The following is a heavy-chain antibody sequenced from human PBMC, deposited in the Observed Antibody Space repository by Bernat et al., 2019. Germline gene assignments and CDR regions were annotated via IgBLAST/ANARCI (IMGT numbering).Heavy chain of an antibody. Sequence: EVQLVESGGGLVQPGGSLRLSCAASGFTFSNYWMHWVRQAPGKGLVWVSRINGDGSTTNYADSVKGRFTISRDNAKNTLYLQMNSLRAEDTAVYYCAQNYYNSGKYWGQGTLVTVSS. D-gene: IGHD3-10*01. CDR3: AQNYYNSGKY. V-gene: IGHV3-74*02. CDR1: GFTFSNYW. J-gene: IGHJ4*02. CDR2: INGDGSTT.